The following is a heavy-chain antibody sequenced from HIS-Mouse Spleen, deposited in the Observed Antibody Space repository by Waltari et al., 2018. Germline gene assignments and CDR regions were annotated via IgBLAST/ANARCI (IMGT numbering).Heavy chain of an antibody. CDR3: AREIPYSSSWYDWYFDL. J-gene: IGHJ2*01. Sequence: QLQLQESGPGLVKSSETLSLTCTVSGGSISSSSYYWCWIRQPPGKGLEGIGRIYYSGSTYYNPSLKSRVTISVDTSKNQFSLKLSSVTAADTAVYYCAREIPYSSSWYDWYFDLWGRGTLVTVSS. D-gene: IGHD6-13*01. CDR1: GGSISSSSYY. CDR2: IYYSGST. V-gene: IGHV4-39*07.